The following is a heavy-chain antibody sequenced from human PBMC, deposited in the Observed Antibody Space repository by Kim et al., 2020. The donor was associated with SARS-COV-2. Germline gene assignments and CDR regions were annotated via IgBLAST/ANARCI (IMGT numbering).Heavy chain of an antibody. Sequence: SETLSLTCTVSGGSISSGDYYWSWIRQPPGKGLEWIGYIYYSGSTYYNPSLKSRVTISVDTSKNQFSLKLSSVTAADTAMYYGARAISSTWLVTRHFDYWGQGTLFTVSS. CDR3: ARAISSTWLVTRHFDY. CDR1: GGSISSGDYY. J-gene: IGHJ4*02. D-gene: IGHD6-19*01. CDR2: IYYSGST. V-gene: IGHV4-30-4*01.